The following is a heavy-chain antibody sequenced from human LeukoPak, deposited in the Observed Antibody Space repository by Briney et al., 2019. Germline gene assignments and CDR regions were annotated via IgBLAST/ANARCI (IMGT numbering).Heavy chain of an antibody. V-gene: IGHV6-1*01. Sequence: SQTLSLICAISGDSVSSNSAAWNWIRQSPSRGLEWLGRTYYRSKWYNDYAVSVKSRITINPDTSKNQFSLQLNSVTPEDTAVYYCARLLYYYDSSGWTDAFDIWGQGTMVTVSS. CDR3: ARLLYYYDSSGWTDAFDI. D-gene: IGHD3-22*01. J-gene: IGHJ3*02. CDR2: TYYRSKWYN. CDR1: GDSVSSNSAA.